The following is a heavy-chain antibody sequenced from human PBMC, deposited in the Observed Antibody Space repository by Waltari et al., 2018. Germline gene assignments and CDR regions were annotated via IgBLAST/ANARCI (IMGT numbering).Heavy chain of an antibody. J-gene: IGHJ5*02. V-gene: IGHV1-69*01. CDR3: ARGVLGYCSGGSCHSWFDP. CDR2: IIPIFGTA. D-gene: IGHD2-15*01. CDR1: GGTFSTYA. Sequence: QAQRVQSGAEVKKPGSSVKVSCKASGGTFSTYAISWVRQATGAGPEWMGGIIPIFGTANYAQKFQGRVTITADESTSTAYMELSSLRSEDTAVYYCARGVLGYCSGGSCHSWFDPWGQGTLVTVSS.